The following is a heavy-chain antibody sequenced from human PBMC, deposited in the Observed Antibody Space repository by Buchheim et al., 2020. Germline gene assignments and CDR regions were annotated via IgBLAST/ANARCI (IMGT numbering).Heavy chain of an antibody. Sequence: QVQLVQSGAEVKKPGASVKVSCKASGYTFTSYDINWVRQATGQGLEWMGWMNPNSGNTGYAQKFQGRVTMTRNTSISTAYMELSSLRSEDTAVYYCARGRKSNLRITIFGVVIRPAEDWFDPWGQGTL. CDR3: ARGRKSNLRITIFGVVIRPAEDWFDP. CDR2: MNPNSGNT. V-gene: IGHV1-8*01. J-gene: IGHJ5*02. D-gene: IGHD3-3*01. CDR1: GYTFTSYD.